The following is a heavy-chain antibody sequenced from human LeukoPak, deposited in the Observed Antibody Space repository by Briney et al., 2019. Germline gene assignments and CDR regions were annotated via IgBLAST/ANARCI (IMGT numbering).Heavy chain of an antibody. D-gene: IGHD1-26*01. CDR2: ISAYNGNI. CDR1: GYTFTSYG. V-gene: IGHV1-18*01. J-gene: IGHJ4*02. CDR3: ARDQGFQVGATPLDY. Sequence: GASVKVSCKASGYTFTSYGISWVRQAPGQGLEWMGWISAYNGNINYAQKLQGRVTMTTDTSTSTAYMELRSLRSDDTAVYYCARDQGFQVGATPLDYWGQGTLVTVSS.